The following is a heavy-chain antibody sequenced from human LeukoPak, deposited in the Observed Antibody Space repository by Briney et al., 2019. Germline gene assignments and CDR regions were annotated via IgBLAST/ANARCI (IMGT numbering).Heavy chain of an antibody. CDR2: IGGSNGIT. CDR1: RFTFNSYA. CDR3: ARNENSGWGYFDY. Sequence: GGSLRPSCAASRFTFNSYAMSRVRQAPGKGLEWVSVIGGSNGITFYVGSVKGRFTISRDNSKDTLYLQMNSLRAEDTAVYYCARNENSGWGYFDYWGQGTLVTVSS. J-gene: IGHJ4*02. D-gene: IGHD5-12*01. V-gene: IGHV3-23*01.